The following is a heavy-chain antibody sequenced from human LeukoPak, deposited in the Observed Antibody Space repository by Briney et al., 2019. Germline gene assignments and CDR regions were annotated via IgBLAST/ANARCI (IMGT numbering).Heavy chain of an antibody. CDR2: SRNKDNSYTT. D-gene: IGHD5-18*01. CDR3: VRAPGYTYGYRYFDF. CDR1: GFTFSDHY. Sequence: GGSLRLSCAASGFTFSDHYMDWVRQAPGKGLEWVARSRNKDNSYTTEYAASVKGRFTIARDDSRNPLYLQMNSLKSDDTAVYYCVRAPGYTYGYRYFDFWGQGTLVTVSS. V-gene: IGHV3-72*01. J-gene: IGHJ4*02.